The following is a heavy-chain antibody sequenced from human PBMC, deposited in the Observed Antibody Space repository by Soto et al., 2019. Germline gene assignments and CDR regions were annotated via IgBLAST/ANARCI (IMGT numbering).Heavy chain of an antibody. Sequence: QVQLVQSGAEVKKPGSSVKVSCKASGGTFSSYAISWVRQAPGQGLEWMGGIIPIFGTANYAQKFQGRVTITADESTSTAYMELSSLRSEDTAVYYCARGRGYYGSGSYSSPLYYYYYGMDVWGQGTTVTVSS. V-gene: IGHV1-69*01. CDR2: IIPIFGTA. D-gene: IGHD3-10*01. CDR1: GGTFSSYA. J-gene: IGHJ6*02. CDR3: ARGRGYYGSGSYSSPLYYYYYGMDV.